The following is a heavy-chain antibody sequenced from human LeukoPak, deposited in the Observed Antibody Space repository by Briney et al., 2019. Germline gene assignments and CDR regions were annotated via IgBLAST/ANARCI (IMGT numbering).Heavy chain of an antibody. CDR2: INHSGST. D-gene: IGHD6-6*01. V-gene: IGHV4-34*01. Sequence: SETLSLTCAVYGGSFSGYYWSWIRQPPGKGLEGIGEINHSGSTNYNPSLKSRVTISVDTSKNQFSLKLSSVTAADTAVYYCARGRIAARGIDYWGQGTLVTVSS. CDR3: ARGRIAARGIDY. CDR1: GGSFSGYY. J-gene: IGHJ4*02.